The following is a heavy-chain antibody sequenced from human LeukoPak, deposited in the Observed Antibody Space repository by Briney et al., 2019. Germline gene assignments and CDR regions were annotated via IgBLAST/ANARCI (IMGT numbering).Heavy chain of an antibody. Sequence: PGGSLRLSFAASGFTFDDYAMHWVRQAPGKGLEWVSGISWNSGSIGYGDSVKGRVTISRDNAKNSVYLQMNSLRVEDMALYYCAKGGSSSWYGDNSVDYWGRGTLVTVSS. V-gene: IGHV3-9*03. CDR3: AKGGSSSWYGDNSVDY. CDR2: ISWNSGSI. D-gene: IGHD6-13*01. J-gene: IGHJ4*02. CDR1: GFTFDDYA.